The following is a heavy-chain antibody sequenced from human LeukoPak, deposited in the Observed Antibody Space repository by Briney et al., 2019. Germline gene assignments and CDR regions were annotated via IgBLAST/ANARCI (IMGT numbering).Heavy chain of an antibody. D-gene: IGHD3-10*01. V-gene: IGHV3-74*01. CDR2: INSDGSST. CDR1: GFTFSSYW. J-gene: IGHJ4*02. Sequence: PGGSLRLSCAASGFTFSSYWMHWVRQARGKGLVWVSRINSDGSSTSYADSVKGRFTISRDNAKNTMYLQMNRLRDEDTAVYYCTTSGVSSYWGQGTLVTVSS. CDR3: TTSGVSSY.